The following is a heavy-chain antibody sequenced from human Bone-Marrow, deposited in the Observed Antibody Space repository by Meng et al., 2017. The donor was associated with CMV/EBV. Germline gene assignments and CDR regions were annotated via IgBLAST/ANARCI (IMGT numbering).Heavy chain of an antibody. J-gene: IGHJ1*01. Sequence: SETLSLTCTVSGGSITTFYWNWIRQPPGKGLEWIGEINHSGSTNYNPSLKSRVTISVDTSKNQFSLKLSSVTAADTAVYYCARGRICSSTSCHREYFQHWGQGTLVTVSS. V-gene: IGHV4-34*01. D-gene: IGHD2-2*01. CDR3: ARGRICSSTSCHREYFQH. CDR1: GGSITTFY. CDR2: INHSGST.